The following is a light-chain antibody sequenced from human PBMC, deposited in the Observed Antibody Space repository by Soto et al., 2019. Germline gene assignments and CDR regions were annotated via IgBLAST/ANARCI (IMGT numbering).Light chain of an antibody. V-gene: IGKV3-15*01. Sequence: EILMTHSPATLSVSPGERATLSFRSSQSVSSNLAWYQQKPGQAPRLLIYGPSTRATGIPARFSGSGSGTDFTLTISNLQPEDFATYFCQQSYGTPLTFGGGTKVDIK. J-gene: IGKJ4*01. CDR3: QQSYGTPLT. CDR1: QSVSSN. CDR2: GPS.